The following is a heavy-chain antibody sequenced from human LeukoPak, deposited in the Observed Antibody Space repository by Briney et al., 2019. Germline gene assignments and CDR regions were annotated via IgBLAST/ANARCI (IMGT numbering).Heavy chain of an antibody. Sequence: SETLSLTCTVSGGSISSSNYYWGWIRQPPGKGLEWIGSVSYSGRTYYNPSLKSRVTISVDTSKHQFSLKLSSVTAADTAVYYCARHSSASYYHGSGSYYNVNWGQGTLVTVS. CDR1: GGSISSSNYY. CDR3: ARHSSASYYHGSGSYYNVN. V-gene: IGHV4-39*01. CDR2: VSYSGRT. D-gene: IGHD3-10*01. J-gene: IGHJ4*02.